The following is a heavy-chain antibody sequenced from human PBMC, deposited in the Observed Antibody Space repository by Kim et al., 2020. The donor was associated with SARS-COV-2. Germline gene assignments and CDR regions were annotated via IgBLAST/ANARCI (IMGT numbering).Heavy chain of an antibody. Sequence: GGSLRLSCAASGFTFDDYAMHWVRQAPGKGLEWVSGISWNSGSIGYADSVKGRFTISRDNAKNSLYLQMNSLRAEDTALYYCAKRVDFWSGYRSYWYFDLWGRGTLVTVSS. D-gene: IGHD3-3*01. CDR3: AKRVDFWSGYRSYWYFDL. J-gene: IGHJ2*01. CDR1: GFTFDDYA. V-gene: IGHV3-9*01. CDR2: ISWNSGSI.